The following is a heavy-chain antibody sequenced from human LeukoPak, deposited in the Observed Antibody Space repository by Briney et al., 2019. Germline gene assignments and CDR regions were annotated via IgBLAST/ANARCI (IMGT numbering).Heavy chain of an antibody. V-gene: IGHV4-4*02. Sequence: PSETLSLTCAVSGGSISSSNWWSWVRQPPGKGLEWIGEIYHSGSTNYNPSLKSRVTISVDKSKNQFSLKLSSVTAADTAVYYCARASRYYYGSGSYYPNWFDPWGQGTLVTVSS. CDR2: IYHSGST. CDR1: GGSISSSNW. J-gene: IGHJ5*02. CDR3: ARASRYYYGSGSYYPNWFDP. D-gene: IGHD3-10*01.